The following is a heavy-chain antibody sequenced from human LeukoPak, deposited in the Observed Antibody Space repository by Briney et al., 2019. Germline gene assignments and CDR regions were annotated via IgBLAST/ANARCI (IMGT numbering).Heavy chain of an antibody. V-gene: IGHV4-59*08. J-gene: IGHJ4*02. D-gene: IGHD3-16*02. CDR2: IYYSGST. Sequence: SETLSLTCTVSGGSISSYYWSWIRQPPGKGLEWMGSIYYSGSTYYNPSLKSRVSISVDPSKSQFSLKLTSVTAADTAVYYCATHPLLDYWGQGSLVTVSS. CDR3: ATHPLLDY. CDR1: GGSISSYY.